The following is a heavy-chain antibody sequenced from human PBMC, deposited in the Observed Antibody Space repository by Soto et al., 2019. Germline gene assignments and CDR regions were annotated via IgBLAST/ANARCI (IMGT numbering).Heavy chain of an antibody. CDR2: ISGSGGST. D-gene: IGHD3-9*01. Sequence: GGSLRLSCAASGFTFSSYAMSWVRQAPGKGLEWVSAISGSGGSTYYADSVKGRFTISRDNSKNTLYLQMNSLRAEDTAVYYCAKVGLRYFDWLLGGFDYWGQGTLVTVSS. J-gene: IGHJ4*02. V-gene: IGHV3-23*01. CDR1: GFTFSSYA. CDR3: AKVGLRYFDWLLGGFDY.